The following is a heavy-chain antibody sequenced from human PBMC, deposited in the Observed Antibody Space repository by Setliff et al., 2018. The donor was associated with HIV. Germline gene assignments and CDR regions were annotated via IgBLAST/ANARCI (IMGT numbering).Heavy chain of an antibody. CDR2: IIPILGIA. CDR3: ARVPGPAAHLTFDY. Sequence: SVKVSCKASRGTFSSYGFNWVRQAPGQGLEWMGGIIPILGIANYAQKFKGRVTITADKSTSTVYMELRSLRSEDTAVYYCARVPGPAAHLTFDYWGQGTLVTVSS. V-gene: IGHV1-69*10. CDR1: RGTFSSYG. J-gene: IGHJ4*02. D-gene: IGHD2-2*01.